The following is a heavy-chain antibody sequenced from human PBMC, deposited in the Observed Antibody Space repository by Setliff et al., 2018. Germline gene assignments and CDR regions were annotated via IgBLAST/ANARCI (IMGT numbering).Heavy chain of an antibody. D-gene: IGHD2-2*03. CDR2: ITSSGTTT. J-gene: IGHJ5*02. V-gene: IGHV3-11*01. CDR1: GFTFSDYY. CDR3: ARDGYPGTS. Sequence: GGSLSLSCAASGFTFSDYYMSWIRQAPGKGLEWVSYITSSGTTTFYTDSVKGRFAISRDNARNSLYLQMNSLRVEDTAVYYCARDGYPGTSWGQGTLVTVS.